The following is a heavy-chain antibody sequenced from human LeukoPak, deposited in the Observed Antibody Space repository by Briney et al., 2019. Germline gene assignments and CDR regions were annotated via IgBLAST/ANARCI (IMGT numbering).Heavy chain of an antibody. D-gene: IGHD3-3*01. V-gene: IGHV4-59*01. J-gene: IGHJ6*04. CDR1: DDSISSFY. CDR3: ARMYDYWSGYLDV. Sequence: PSETLCLTCIVSDDSISSFYWSWIRQPPGKGLEWIGYIYKNVTTSYNPSLKSRVTISIDTSKNQFSLKLTSVTAADTAVYYCARMYDYWSGYLDVWDKGTTVTVSS. CDR2: IYKNVTT.